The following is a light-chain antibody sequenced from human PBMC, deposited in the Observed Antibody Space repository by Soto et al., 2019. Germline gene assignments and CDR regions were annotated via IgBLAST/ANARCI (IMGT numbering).Light chain of an antibody. CDR1: QSVCSRC. CDR3: QHYGTTPWT. J-gene: IGKJ1*01. V-gene: IGKV3-20*01. CDR2: GAS. Sequence: ETVLTQSPGTLSLSPGERVTLSCRTSQSVCSRCFAWYQQKPGQSPRLLIYGASTRATGIPDRFSGSGSGTDFTLTISRLEPEDFVVYYCQHYGTTPWTFGQGTKVAIK.